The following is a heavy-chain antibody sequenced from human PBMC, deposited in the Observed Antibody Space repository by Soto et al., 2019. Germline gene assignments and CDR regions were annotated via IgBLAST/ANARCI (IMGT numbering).Heavy chain of an antibody. Sequence: EVQLVESGGGLVKPGGSLILSCTASGLIFSNYGMNWVRQAAGKRPEWVSSISSGGEHIDYADSVKGRLTISRDNANNILYLQLTILGVEDTAVYYCATDGAAGAVMGVWGQGTTVTVSS. CDR2: ISSGGEHI. CDR1: GLIFSNYG. CDR3: ATDGAAGAVMGV. J-gene: IGHJ6*02. D-gene: IGHD6-13*01. V-gene: IGHV3-21*06.